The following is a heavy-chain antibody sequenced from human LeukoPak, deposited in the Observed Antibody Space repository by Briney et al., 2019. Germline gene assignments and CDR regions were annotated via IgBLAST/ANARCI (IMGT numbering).Heavy chain of an antibody. V-gene: IGHV4-30-4*01. Sequence: SQTLSLTCTVSGGSISSGDYYWSWIRQPPGKGLEWIGYIYYSGSTYYNPSLKSRVTISVDTSKNQFSLKLSSVTAADTAVYYCASVDTAMVFYGYWGQGTLVTVSS. CDR2: IYYSGST. J-gene: IGHJ4*02. CDR3: ASVDTAMVFYGY. CDR1: GGSISSGDYY. D-gene: IGHD5-18*01.